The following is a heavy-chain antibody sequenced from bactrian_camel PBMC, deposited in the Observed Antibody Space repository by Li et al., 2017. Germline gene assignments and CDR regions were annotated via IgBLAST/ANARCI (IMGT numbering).Heavy chain of an antibody. Sequence: DVQLVESGGGSVQAGGSLRLSCAASGYTYNRNCMAWFRQAPGKEREGVARIATGSGNTYYADSVKGRFTISQDNAKNTVYLQMNSLKPEDTAMYYCAARGPYCYTKLSVPDFTYWGQGTQVTVS. V-gene: IGHV3S40*01. D-gene: IGHD2*01. CDR2: IATGSGNT. CDR1: GYTYNRNC. J-gene: IGHJ6*01. CDR3: AARGPYCYTKLSVPDFTY.